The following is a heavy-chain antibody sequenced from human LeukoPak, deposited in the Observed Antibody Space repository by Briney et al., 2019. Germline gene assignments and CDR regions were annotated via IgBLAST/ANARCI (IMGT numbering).Heavy chain of an antibody. D-gene: IGHD3-22*01. J-gene: IGHJ5*02. CDR3: ARGNYFDTSAYYPS. V-gene: IGHV4-39*07. Sequence: SETLSLTCTVSGGSISNSDYYWGWIRQPPGKGLEWIGEITHSGSTDYKPSLKSRVTLSVDTSKNQFSLKLSSVTAADTAVYYCARGNYFDTSAYYPSWGQGTLVTVSS. CDR2: ITHSGST. CDR1: GGSISNSDYY.